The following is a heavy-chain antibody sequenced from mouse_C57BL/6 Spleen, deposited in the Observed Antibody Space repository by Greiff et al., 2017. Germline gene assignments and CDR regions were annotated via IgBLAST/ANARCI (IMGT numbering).Heavy chain of an antibody. D-gene: IGHD3-2*02. J-gene: IGHJ2*01. Sequence: QVQLKQPGAELVKPGASVKMSCKASGYTFTSYWITWVKQRPGQGLEWIGDIYPGSGSTNYNEKFKSKATLTVDTSSSTAYMQLSSLTSEDSAVYSCARRQAGTRYYFDYWGQGTTRTVSS. CDR2: IYPGSGST. CDR1: GYTFTSYW. V-gene: IGHV1-55*01. CDR3: ARRQAGTRYYFDY.